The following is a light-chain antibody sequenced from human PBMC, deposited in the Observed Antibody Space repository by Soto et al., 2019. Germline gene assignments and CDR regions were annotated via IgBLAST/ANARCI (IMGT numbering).Light chain of an antibody. J-gene: IGLJ3*02. V-gene: IGLV2-11*01. Sequence: QSALTQPRSVSGSPGQSVTISCTGTSSDIGGSNYVSWYQHHPGKAPKLMIYDVSKRPSGVPDRFSGSKSGNTASLTISGLQAEDEADYYCCSYAGGFTWVFGGGTKVTVL. CDR2: DVS. CDR1: SSDIGGSNY. CDR3: CSYAGGFTWV.